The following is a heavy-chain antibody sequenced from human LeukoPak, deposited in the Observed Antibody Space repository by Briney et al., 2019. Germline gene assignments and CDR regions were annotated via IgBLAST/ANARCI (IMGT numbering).Heavy chain of an antibody. CDR1: GYSFTSYW. D-gene: IGHD5-24*01. CDR2: IYPGDSYT. Sequence: GESLKISCKGSGYSFTSYWIGWVRQMPGKGLGWMGTIYPGDSYTRYSPSFQGQVTISADKSISTAYLQWSSLKASDTAMYSCAGEMATIPSGALDIWGQGTMVTVSS. CDR3: AGEMATIPSGALDI. J-gene: IGHJ3*02. V-gene: IGHV5-51*01.